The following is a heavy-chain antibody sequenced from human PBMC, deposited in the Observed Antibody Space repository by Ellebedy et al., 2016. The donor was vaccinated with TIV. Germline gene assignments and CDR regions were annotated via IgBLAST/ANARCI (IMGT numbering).Heavy chain of an antibody. J-gene: IGHJ4*02. CDR1: EFTFAAYG. V-gene: IGHV3-30*18. Sequence: GGSLRLSXAPSEFTFAAYGMHWVRQAPGKGLEWVAVISYDGTNKYYADSVKGRFTISRDNSKNTVYLQMNSLRVEDTAVYYCAKDAGSEDYYPFLSFYYDLWGQGALVTVSS. D-gene: IGHD2/OR15-2a*01. CDR3: AKDAGSEDYYPFLSFYYDL. CDR2: ISYDGTNK.